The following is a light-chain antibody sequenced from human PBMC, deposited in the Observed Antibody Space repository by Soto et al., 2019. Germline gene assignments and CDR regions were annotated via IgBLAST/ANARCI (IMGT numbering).Light chain of an antibody. CDR1: QSVSSN. CDR2: DAS. J-gene: IGKJ2*01. Sequence: EIVMSQSPATLSVSPGERATLSCRASQSVSSNLAWYQQKPGQAPRLLIYDASNRASGIPARFSGSGSGTEFTLTISSLETEDFAVYFCHHRSKWPYPFGQGT. V-gene: IGKV3D-11*03. CDR3: HHRSKWPYP.